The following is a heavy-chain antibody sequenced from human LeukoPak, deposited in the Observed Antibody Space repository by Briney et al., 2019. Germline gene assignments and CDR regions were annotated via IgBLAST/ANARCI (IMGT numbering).Heavy chain of an antibody. V-gene: IGHV1-24*01. CDR1: GYTLTELS. J-gene: IGHJ4*02. D-gene: IGHD6-19*01. CDR3: ATGAAGASSGWYYFDY. Sequence: ASVKVSCKVSGYTLTELSMHWVRQAPGKGLEWMGRFDPEDGETIYAQKFQGRVTMTEDTSTDTAYMELSSLRSEDTAVYYCATGAAGASSGWYYFDYWGQGTLVTVSS. CDR2: FDPEDGET.